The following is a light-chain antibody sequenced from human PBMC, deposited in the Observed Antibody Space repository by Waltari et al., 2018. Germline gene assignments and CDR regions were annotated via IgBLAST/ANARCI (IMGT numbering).Light chain of an antibody. V-gene: IGLV1-40*01. J-gene: IGLJ2*01. Sequence: QSVLTQPPSVSGTPGQRVTISCSGSTSNIGAGHDVHGYQHLPGTAPKLLIYGKNNRPSGVPDRFSGSKSGTSASLAITGLQADDEADYFCQSFDNMLSGGVVFGGGTKLAVL. CDR2: GKN. CDR1: TSNIGAGHD. CDR3: QSFDNMLSGGVV.